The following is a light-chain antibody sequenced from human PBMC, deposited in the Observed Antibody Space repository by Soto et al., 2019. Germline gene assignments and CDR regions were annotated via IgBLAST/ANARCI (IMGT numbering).Light chain of an antibody. J-gene: IGLJ1*01. CDR1: SSDVGGYNY. Sequence: QSVLTQPRSVSGSPGQSVTISCTGTSSDVGGYNYVSWYQQHSGKAPKLMIYDVSKRPSGVPDRFSGSKSGNTASLTISGLQAEDEADYYCCSYAGSPYVFGTGTKVTVL. CDR3: CSYAGSPYV. V-gene: IGLV2-11*01. CDR2: DVS.